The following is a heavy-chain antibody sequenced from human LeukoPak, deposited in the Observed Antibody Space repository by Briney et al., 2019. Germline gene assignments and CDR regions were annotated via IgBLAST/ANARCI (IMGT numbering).Heavy chain of an antibody. CDR1: GYTFTSYY. V-gene: IGHV1-46*01. Sequence: GASVKVSCKASGYTFTSYYMHWVRQAPGQGLEWMGIINPSGGSTSYAQKFQGRVTMTRDTSISTAYMELSRLRSDDTAVYYCARDRTSDYYYYYMDVWGKGTTVTVSS. CDR3: ARDRTSDYYYYYMDV. CDR2: INPSGGST. D-gene: IGHD1-7*01. J-gene: IGHJ6*03.